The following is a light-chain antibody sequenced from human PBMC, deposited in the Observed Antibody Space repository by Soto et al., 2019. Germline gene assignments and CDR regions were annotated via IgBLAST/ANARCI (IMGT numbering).Light chain of an antibody. CDR2: DAS. Sequence: DIQMTQSPPTLSASVGDRVTITCRASQSISSWLAWFQQKPGKAPKLLIYDASNLQGGVPSRFSGSGSGTEFTLTISSLQPDDFATYYCQQYNSYSVTFGQGTKV. V-gene: IGKV1-5*01. J-gene: IGKJ1*01. CDR1: QSISSW. CDR3: QQYNSYSVT.